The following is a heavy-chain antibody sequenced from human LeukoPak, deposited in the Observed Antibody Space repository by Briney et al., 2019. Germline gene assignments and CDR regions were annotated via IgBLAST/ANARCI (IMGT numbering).Heavy chain of an antibody. CDR1: GFTFSSYA. J-gene: IGHJ2*01. Sequence: GGSLRLSCAASGFTFSSYAMSWVRQAPGKGLEWVSAISGSGGSTYYADSVKGRFTISRDNSKDTLYLQMNSLRAEDTAVYYCAVGGDILTGWPYYWYFDLWGRGTLVTVSS. V-gene: IGHV3-23*01. CDR3: AVGGDILTGWPYYWYFDL. CDR2: ISGSGGST. D-gene: IGHD3-9*01.